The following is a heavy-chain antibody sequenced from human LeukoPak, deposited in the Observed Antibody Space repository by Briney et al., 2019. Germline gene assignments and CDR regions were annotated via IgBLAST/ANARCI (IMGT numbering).Heavy chain of an antibody. CDR3: ARRLGWRSTDLFDY. J-gene: IGHJ4*02. D-gene: IGHD2-21*01. CDR2: IYYSGST. CDR1: GGSISSYY. V-gene: IGHV4-59*08. Sequence: SETLSLTCTVSGGSISSYYWSWIRQPPGKGLEWIGYIYYSGSTNYNPSLKSRVTISVDTSKNQFSLKLSSVTAADTAVYYCARRLGWRSTDLFDYWGQGILVTVSS.